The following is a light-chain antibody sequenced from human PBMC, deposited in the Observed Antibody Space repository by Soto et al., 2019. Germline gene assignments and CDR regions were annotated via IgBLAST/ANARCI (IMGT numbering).Light chain of an antibody. CDR3: AAWDDSRNGSYV. V-gene: IGLV1-44*01. CDR2: SNN. J-gene: IGLJ1*01. Sequence: SALTQPPSASGTPGQRVTISCSGSSSNIGSNTVNWYQQLPGTAPKLLIYSNNQRPSGVPDRFSGSKSGTSASLAISGLQSEDEADYYCAAWDDSRNGSYVFGTGTKVTVL. CDR1: SSNIGSNT.